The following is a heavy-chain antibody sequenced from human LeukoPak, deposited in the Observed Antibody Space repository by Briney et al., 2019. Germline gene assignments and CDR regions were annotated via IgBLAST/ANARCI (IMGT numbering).Heavy chain of an antibody. D-gene: IGHD1-26*01. CDR3: ARINRGNYFLDY. J-gene: IGHJ4*02. V-gene: IGHV3-53*01. CDR2: IYGDNAT. Sequence: GSLRLSCAASGFLVSSNYMTWVRQAPGKGLEWVSLIYGDNATYYGDSVKGRFTISRDSSKNTLFVQMTSLRVEDTAVYYCARINRGNYFLDYWGQGTLVTVSS. CDR1: GFLVSSNY.